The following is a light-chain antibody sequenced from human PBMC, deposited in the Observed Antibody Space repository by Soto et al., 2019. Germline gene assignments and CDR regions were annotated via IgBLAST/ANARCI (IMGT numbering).Light chain of an antibody. CDR1: QSLLHSNGYNY. CDR2: LGS. Sequence: DIVMTQSPLSLPVTPGEPASISCRSSQSLLHSNGYNYLDWYLQKPGQSPQVLIYLGSNRASGVPDRFSGSGSGTDFTLKISRVEAEDVGIYYCMQALQTPLFGQGTKLEIK. CDR3: MQALQTPL. J-gene: IGKJ2*01. V-gene: IGKV2-28*01.